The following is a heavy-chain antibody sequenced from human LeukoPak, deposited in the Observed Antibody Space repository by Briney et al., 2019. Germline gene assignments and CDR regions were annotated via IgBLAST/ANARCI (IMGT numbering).Heavy chain of an antibody. CDR2: ISSSGSTI. CDR3: AREPRGYDRAGG. CDR1: GFTFSSYE. Sequence: QPGGSLRLSCAASGFTFSSYEMNWVRQAPGKGLEWVSYISSSGSTIYYADSVKGRFTISRDNAKNSLYLQMNSLRAEDTADYYCAREPRGYDRAGGWGQGTLVTVSS. V-gene: IGHV3-48*03. J-gene: IGHJ4*02. D-gene: IGHD1-14*01.